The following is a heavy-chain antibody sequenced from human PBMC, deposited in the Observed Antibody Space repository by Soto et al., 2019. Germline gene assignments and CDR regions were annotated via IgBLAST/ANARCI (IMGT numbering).Heavy chain of an antibody. CDR3: ARDSGGYSGYGYFDY. Sequence: EVQLLESGGGLVQPGGSLRLSCAASGFTFSSYAMSWVRQAPGKGLEWVSAISGSGGSTYYADSVKGRFTISRDNSKNTLYLQMNSLRAEDTAVYYCARDSGGYSGYGYFDYWGQGTLVTVSS. V-gene: IGHV3-23*01. D-gene: IGHD5-12*01. CDR1: GFTFSSYA. J-gene: IGHJ4*02. CDR2: ISGSGGST.